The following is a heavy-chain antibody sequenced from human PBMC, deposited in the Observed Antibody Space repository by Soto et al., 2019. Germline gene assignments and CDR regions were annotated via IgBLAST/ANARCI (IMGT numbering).Heavy chain of an antibody. Sequence: GVLRLSCTASGFTFGDYPMSWFRQAPGKGLEWVGFIRSKAYGGTTEYAASVKGRFTISRDDSKGIAYLQMNSLKTEDTAVYYCARAGIRTSFDYWGQGTLVTV. V-gene: IGHV3-49*03. D-gene: IGHD2-21*01. CDR3: ARAGIRTSFDY. J-gene: IGHJ4*02. CDR2: IRSKAYGGTT. CDR1: GFTFGDYP.